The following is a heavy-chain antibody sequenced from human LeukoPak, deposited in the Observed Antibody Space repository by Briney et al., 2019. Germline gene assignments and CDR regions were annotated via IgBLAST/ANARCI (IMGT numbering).Heavy chain of an antibody. CDR1: GFTFSSYE. V-gene: IGHV3-48*03. Sequence: PGGSLRLSCAASGFTFSSYEMNWVRQAPGKGLEWVSYISSSGSTIYYADSVKGRFTIPRDNAKNSLYLQMNSLRAEDTAVYYCARDSIAVAGTLGYYYYYMDVWGKGTTVTISS. D-gene: IGHD6-19*01. J-gene: IGHJ6*03. CDR3: ARDSIAVAGTLGYYYYYMDV. CDR2: ISSSGSTI.